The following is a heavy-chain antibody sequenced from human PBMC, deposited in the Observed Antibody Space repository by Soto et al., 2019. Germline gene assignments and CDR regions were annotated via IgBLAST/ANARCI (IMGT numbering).Heavy chain of an antibody. Sequence: DVQLLESGGGLVQPGGSLTLSCAASKFTFSDFAMSWVRQAPGKGLDWVSSIGGRGTDTYYADSVKGRFTISRDHSKNTLFLQMDGLRDEDTAVYYCAKDAVPYNGKWDWFDSWGQGTLVIVSS. V-gene: IGHV3-23*01. CDR1: KFTFSDFA. CDR2: IGGRGTDT. D-gene: IGHD1-20*01. J-gene: IGHJ5*01. CDR3: AKDAVPYNGKWDWFDS.